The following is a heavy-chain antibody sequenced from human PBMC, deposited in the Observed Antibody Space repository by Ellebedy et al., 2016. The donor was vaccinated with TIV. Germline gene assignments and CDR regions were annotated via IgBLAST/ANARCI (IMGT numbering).Heavy chain of an antibody. V-gene: IGHV4-59*01. Sequence: MPSETPSLTCTVSGGSIGSYYWSWIRQPPGKGLEWIGYIHYSGTTNYNPSLKSRLTMSLDTSKNLFSLKLSSVTAADTAVYFCARDNKGPWLRPLNWFDPWGQGTLVTVSS. J-gene: IGHJ5*02. D-gene: IGHD6-19*01. CDR2: IHYSGTT. CDR1: GGSIGSYY. CDR3: ARDNKGPWLRPLNWFDP.